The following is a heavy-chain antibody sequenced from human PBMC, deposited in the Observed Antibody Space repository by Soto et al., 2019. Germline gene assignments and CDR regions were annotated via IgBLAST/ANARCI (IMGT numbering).Heavy chain of an antibody. CDR1: GGSISSYY. Sequence: QVQLQESGPGLVKPSETLSLTCTVSGGSISSYYWSWIRQPPGKGLEWIGYIYYSGSTNYNPSLTSRVTISVDTSNNQLSLKLTSVTAADTAVYYCARAYGDYVFDYWGQGTLVTVSS. D-gene: IGHD4-17*01. CDR3: ARAYGDYVFDY. V-gene: IGHV4-59*01. CDR2: IYYSGST. J-gene: IGHJ4*02.